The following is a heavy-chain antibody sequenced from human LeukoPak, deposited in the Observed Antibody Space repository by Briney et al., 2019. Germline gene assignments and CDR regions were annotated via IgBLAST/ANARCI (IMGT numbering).Heavy chain of an antibody. Sequence: GGSLRLSCTVSGFTFSSYWMSWVRQAPGKGLEWVSSISGSSSYIYYADSVKGRFTISGDNAKNSLYLQMSSLRAEDTDIYYCARLRTPYDYGMDVWGQGTTVTVFS. D-gene: IGHD2-15*01. CDR3: ARLRTPYDYGMDV. CDR2: ISGSSSYI. V-gene: IGHV3-21*04. J-gene: IGHJ6*02. CDR1: GFTFSSYW.